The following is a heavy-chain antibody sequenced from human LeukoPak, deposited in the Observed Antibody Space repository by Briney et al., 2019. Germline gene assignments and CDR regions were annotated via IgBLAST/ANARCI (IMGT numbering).Heavy chain of an antibody. V-gene: IGHV4-39*01. CDR3: ARLETSVTEHNWFDP. CDR2: IGGSNYYRGST. Sequence: SETLSLTCTVSGASITSSAYYWGWIRQPPGKGLEWIGSIGGSNYYRGSTYYNPSLKSRVTIHVDTSKDQFSLKLSSVTAADTAVYYCARLETSVTEHNWFDPWGQGTLVTVSS. CDR1: GASITSSAYY. D-gene: IGHD2-21*02. J-gene: IGHJ5*02.